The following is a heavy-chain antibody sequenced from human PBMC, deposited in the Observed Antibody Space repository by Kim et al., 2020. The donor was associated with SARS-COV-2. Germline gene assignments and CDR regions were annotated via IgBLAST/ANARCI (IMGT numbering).Heavy chain of an antibody. J-gene: IGHJ6*03. D-gene: IGHD3-3*01. CDR3: AKDFAIFGVVTSDYYYYMDV. Sequence: RFTISRDNAKNSLYLQMNSLRAEDTALYYCAKDFAIFGVVTSDYYYYMDVWGKGTTVTVSS. V-gene: IGHV3-9*01.